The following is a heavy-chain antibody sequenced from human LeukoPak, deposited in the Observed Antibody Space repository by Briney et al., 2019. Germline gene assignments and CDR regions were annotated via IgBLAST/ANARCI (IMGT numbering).Heavy chain of an antibody. V-gene: IGHV1-69*04. CDR1: GGTFSSYA. D-gene: IGHD6-6*01. CDR2: IIPILGIA. J-gene: IGHJ3*02. Sequence: SVKVSCKASGGTFSSYAISWVRQAPGQGLEWMGRIIPILGIANYAQKFQGRVTITRNTSISTAYMELSSLRSEDTAVYYCARREIGIAARDAFDIWGQGTMVTVSS. CDR3: ARREIGIAARDAFDI.